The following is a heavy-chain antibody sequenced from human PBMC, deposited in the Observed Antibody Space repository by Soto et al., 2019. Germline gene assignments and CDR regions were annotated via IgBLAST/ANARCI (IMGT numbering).Heavy chain of an antibody. CDR3: ARDLIITMVRGVITPKDYYYYYGMDV. V-gene: IGHV1-69*13. D-gene: IGHD3-10*01. Sequence: SVKVSCKASGGTFSSYAISWVRQAPGQGLEWMGGIIPIFGTANYAQKFQGRVTITADESTSTAYMELSSLRSEDTAVHYCARDLIITMVRGVITPKDYYYYYGMDVWGQGTTVTVSS. CDR1: GGTFSSYA. CDR2: IIPIFGTA. J-gene: IGHJ6*02.